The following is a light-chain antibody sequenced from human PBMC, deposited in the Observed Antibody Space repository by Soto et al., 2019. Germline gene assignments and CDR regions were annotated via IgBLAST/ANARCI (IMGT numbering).Light chain of an antibody. Sequence: DIQMTQSPSTLSATAGDRVTITCRASQSISAWLAWYQQKPGKAPKLLIYYASNLESGVPSRFSGSGSVTEFTLTISNLQPDDFATYYCQQYENYWTFGQGTKVEIK. CDR3: QQYENYWT. V-gene: IGKV1-5*01. CDR2: YAS. J-gene: IGKJ1*01. CDR1: QSISAW.